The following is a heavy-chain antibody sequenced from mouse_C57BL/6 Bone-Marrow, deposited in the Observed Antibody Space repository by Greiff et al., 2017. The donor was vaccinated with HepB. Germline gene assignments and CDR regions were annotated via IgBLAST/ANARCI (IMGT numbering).Heavy chain of an antibody. J-gene: IGHJ3*01. CDR3: ARFPYDYDRFAY. CDR1: GYTFTSYW. Sequence: VQLQQPGAELVKPGASVKLSCKASGYTFTSYWMHWVKQRPGQGLEWIGMIHPNSGSTNYNEKFKSKATLTVDKSSSTAYMQLSSLTSEDSAVYYCARFPYDYDRFAYWGQGTLVTVSA. V-gene: IGHV1-64*01. D-gene: IGHD2-4*01. CDR2: IHPNSGST.